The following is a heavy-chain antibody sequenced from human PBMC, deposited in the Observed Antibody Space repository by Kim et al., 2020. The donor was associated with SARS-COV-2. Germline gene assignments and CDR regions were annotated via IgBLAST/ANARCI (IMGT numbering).Heavy chain of an antibody. Sequence: SETLSLTCTVSGGSISSGGYYWSWIRQHPGKGLEWIGYIYYSGSTYYNPSLKSRVTISVDTSKNQFSLKLSSVTAADTAVYYCARAPGHWLAGGDYLFDPWGQGTLVTVSS. V-gene: IGHV4-31*03. D-gene: IGHD6-19*01. J-gene: IGHJ5*02. CDR1: GGSISSGGYY. CDR3: ARAPGHWLAGGDYLFDP. CDR2: IYYSGST.